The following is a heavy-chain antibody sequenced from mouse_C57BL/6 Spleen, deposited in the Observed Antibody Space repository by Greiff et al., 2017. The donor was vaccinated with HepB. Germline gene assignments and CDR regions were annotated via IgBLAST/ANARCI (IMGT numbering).Heavy chain of an antibody. V-gene: IGHV1-81*01. CDR2: IYPRSGNT. D-gene: IGHD1-1*01. Sequence: LVESGAELARPGASVKLSCKASGYTFTSYGISWVKQRTGQGLEWIGEIYPRSGNTYYNEKFKGKATLTADKSSSTAYMELRSLTSEDSAVYFCARRGDYYGSSYGYFDVWGTGTTVTVSS. CDR1: GYTFTSYG. J-gene: IGHJ1*03. CDR3: ARRGDYYGSSYGYFDV.